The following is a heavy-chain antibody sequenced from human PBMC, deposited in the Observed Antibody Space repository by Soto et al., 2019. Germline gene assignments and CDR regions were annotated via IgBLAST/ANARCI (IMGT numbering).Heavy chain of an antibody. Sequence: GGSLRLSCAASGFTFSSYGMHWVRQAPGKGLEWVAVIWYDGSNKYYADSVKGRFTISRDNSKNTLYLQMNSLRAEDTAVYYCARDLCSSTSCYDNYYYGMDVWGQGTTVTVSS. J-gene: IGHJ6*02. D-gene: IGHD2-2*01. CDR3: ARDLCSSTSCYDNYYYGMDV. V-gene: IGHV3-33*01. CDR2: IWYDGSNK. CDR1: GFTFSSYG.